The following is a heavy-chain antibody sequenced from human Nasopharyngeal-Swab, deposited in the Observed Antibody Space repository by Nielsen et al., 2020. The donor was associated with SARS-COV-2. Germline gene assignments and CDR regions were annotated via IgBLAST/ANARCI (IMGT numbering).Heavy chain of an antibody. CDR3: ARRTGGDFWSGYYMDYYYYYMDV. V-gene: IGHV4-59*08. Sequence: SETLSLTCTVSGGSISSYYRSWIRQPPGKGLEWIGYIYYSGSTNYNPSLKSRVTISVGTSKNQFSLKLSSVTAADTAVYYCARRTGGDFWSGYYMDYYYYYMDVWGKGTTVTVSS. D-gene: IGHD3-3*01. J-gene: IGHJ6*03. CDR2: IYYSGST. CDR1: GGSISSYY.